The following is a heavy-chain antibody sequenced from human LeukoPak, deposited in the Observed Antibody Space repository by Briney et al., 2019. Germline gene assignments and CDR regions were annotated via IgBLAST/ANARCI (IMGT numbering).Heavy chain of an antibody. V-gene: IGHV4-30-4*01. J-gene: IGHJ6*02. CDR1: GGSISSGDYY. CDR3: ARANYYYGMDV. Sequence: SETLSLTCTVSGGSISSGDYYRSWIRQPRGKGLEWIGYIYYSGSTYYNPSLKSRVIISVDTSKNQFSLNLSSVTAADTAVYYCARANYYYGMDVWGQGTTVTVSS. CDR2: IYYSGST.